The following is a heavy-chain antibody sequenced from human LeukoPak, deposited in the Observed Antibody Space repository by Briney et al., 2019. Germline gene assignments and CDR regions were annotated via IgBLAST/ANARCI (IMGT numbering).Heavy chain of an antibody. CDR2: INPKSGAT. D-gene: IGHD5-18*01. CDR1: EYTFTDYF. CDR3: ARDANTAVFDAFDI. Sequence: ASVKVSCKASEYTFTDYFIHWVRQAPGQGLEWMGWINPKSGATNYAQNFQGRVTMTRDTSISTAYMELSRLRSDDTAVYYCARDANTAVFDAFDIWGQGTMVTVSS. J-gene: IGHJ3*02. V-gene: IGHV1-2*02.